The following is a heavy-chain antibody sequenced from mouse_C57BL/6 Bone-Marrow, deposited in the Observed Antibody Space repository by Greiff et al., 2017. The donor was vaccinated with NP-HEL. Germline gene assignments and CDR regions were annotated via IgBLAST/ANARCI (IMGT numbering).Heavy chain of an antibody. V-gene: IGHV1-74*01. CDR1: GYTFTSYW. CDR3: ARSYGSSWGYFDV. J-gene: IGHJ1*03. Sequence: QVQLQQPGAELVKPGASVKVSCKASGYTFTSYWMHWVKQRPGQGLEWIGRIHPSDSDTNYNQKFKGKATLTVDKSSSTADMQLSSLTSDDSAVDFCARSYGSSWGYFDVWGTGTTVTVSS. CDR2: IHPSDSDT. D-gene: IGHD1-1*01.